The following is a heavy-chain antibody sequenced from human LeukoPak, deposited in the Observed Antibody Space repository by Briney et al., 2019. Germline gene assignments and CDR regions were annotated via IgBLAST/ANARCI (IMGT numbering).Heavy chain of an antibody. CDR3: ARSMGGRRGPVDY. CDR2: INTDTGNP. J-gene: IGHJ4*02. V-gene: IGHV7-4-1*02. CDR1: GYTVTTHG. D-gene: IGHD2/OR15-2a*01. Sequence: GASVKVSCKASGYTVTTHGMNWVRQAPGQGLEWMGWINTDTGNPTYAQGFTGRFVFSLDTSVSTAFLQITSLKADDTAIYYCARSMGGRRGPVDYWGQGTLVTVSS.